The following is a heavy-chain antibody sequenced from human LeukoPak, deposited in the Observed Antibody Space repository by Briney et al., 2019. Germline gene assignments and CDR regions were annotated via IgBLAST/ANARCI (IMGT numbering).Heavy chain of an antibody. D-gene: IGHD4-11*01. V-gene: IGHV3-64D*06. CDR2: INTDGGNT. CDR3: SRRLPFDY. Sequence: PGGSLRLSCAASGFTFSSYGMHWVRQAPGKGLEWVSSINTDGGNTYYADSVKGRFTISRDNSKNTLYLQMSSLSAEDTAVYYCSRRLPFDYWGQGTLVTVSS. J-gene: IGHJ4*02. CDR1: GFTFSSYG.